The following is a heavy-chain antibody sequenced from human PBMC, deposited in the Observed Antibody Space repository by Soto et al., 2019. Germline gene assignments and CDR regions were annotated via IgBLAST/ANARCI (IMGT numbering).Heavy chain of an antibody. V-gene: IGHV2-70*01. D-gene: IGHD3-9*01. Sequence: SGPTLVNPTQTLTLTCTFSGFSLSTSGMCVSWIRQPPGKALEWLALIDWDDDKYYSTSLKTRLTISKDTSKNQVVLTMTNMDPVDTATYYCARIRYDILTGYQYNWFDPWGQGTLVTVSS. CDR1: GFSLSTSGMC. J-gene: IGHJ5*02. CDR3: ARIRYDILTGYQYNWFDP. CDR2: IDWDDDK.